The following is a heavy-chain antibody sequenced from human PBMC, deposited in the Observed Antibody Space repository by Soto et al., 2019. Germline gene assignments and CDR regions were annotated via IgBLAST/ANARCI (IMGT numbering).Heavy chain of an antibody. CDR2: ISYTGST. CDR3: ARDPSSGGYCPGPCFDN. J-gene: IGHJ4*02. Sequence: SETLSLTCTVSGGSISSGDYYWSWIRQPPGKGLECIGYISYTGSTYYNPSLKSRVAMSVDTSKNQFSLKLGSVTAADTAVYYCARDPSSGGYCPGPCFDNWGQGTRVT. CDR1: GGSISSGDYY. D-gene: IGHD2-21*01. V-gene: IGHV4-30-4*01.